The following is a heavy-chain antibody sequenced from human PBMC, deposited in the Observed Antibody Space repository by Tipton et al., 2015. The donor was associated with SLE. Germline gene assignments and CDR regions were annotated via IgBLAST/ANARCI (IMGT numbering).Heavy chain of an antibody. D-gene: IGHD7-27*01. CDR2: INHSGST. J-gene: IGHJ4*02. V-gene: IGHV4-34*01. CDR3: ARGGPNWGYYFYFDY. Sequence: LRLSCAVYGGSFSGYYWSWIRQPPGKGLEWIGEINHSGSTNYNPSLKSRVTISVDTSKNQFSLKLSSVTAADTAVYYCARGGPNWGYYFYFDYWVQGTLVPVSS. CDR1: GGSFSGYY.